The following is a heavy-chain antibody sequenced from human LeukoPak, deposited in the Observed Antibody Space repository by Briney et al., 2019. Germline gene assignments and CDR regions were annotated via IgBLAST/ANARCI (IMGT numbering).Heavy chain of an antibody. J-gene: IGHJ5*02. CDR1: GYSFTSYW. CDR2: IYPGDSDT. CDR3: ARRPSGGDCGGDCYSSWFDP. D-gene: IGHD2-21*02. V-gene: IGHV5-51*01. Sequence: GESLKISCKGSGYSFTSYWIGWVRQMPGKGLEWMGIIYPGDSDTRYSPSFQGQVTISADKSISTAYLQWSSLKASDTAMYYCARRPSGGDCGGDCYSSWFDPWGQGTLVTVSS.